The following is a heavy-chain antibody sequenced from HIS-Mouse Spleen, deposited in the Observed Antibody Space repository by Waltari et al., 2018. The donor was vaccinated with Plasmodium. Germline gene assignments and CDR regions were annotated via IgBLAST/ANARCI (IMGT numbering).Heavy chain of an antibody. CDR3: ARGFIRDWGFDY. CDR2: ISYDGSNK. D-gene: IGHD7-27*01. V-gene: IGHV3-30*04. Sequence: QVQLVESGGGVVPPGRYLRLSRASPGLPFRSYALDWVRQAPGKGLEWLSVISYDGSNKYYADSVKGRFTISRDNSKNTLYLQMNSLRAEDTAVYYCARGFIRDWGFDYWGQGTLVTVSS. CDR1: GLPFRSYA. J-gene: IGHJ4*02.